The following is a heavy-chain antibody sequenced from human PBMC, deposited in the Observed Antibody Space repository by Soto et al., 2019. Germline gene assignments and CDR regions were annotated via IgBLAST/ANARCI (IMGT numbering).Heavy chain of an antibody. J-gene: IGHJ4*02. CDR3: ARSGEYSGYDSEYYFDY. Sequence: VQLVQSGAEVKKPGSSVKVSCKASGGTFSSYTISWVRQAPGQGLEWMGRIIPILGIANYAQKFQGRVTITADKSTSTAYMELSSLRSEDTAVYYCARSGEYSGYDSEYYFDYWGQGTLVTVSS. CDR1: GGTFSSYT. D-gene: IGHD5-12*01. CDR2: IIPILGIA. V-gene: IGHV1-69*02.